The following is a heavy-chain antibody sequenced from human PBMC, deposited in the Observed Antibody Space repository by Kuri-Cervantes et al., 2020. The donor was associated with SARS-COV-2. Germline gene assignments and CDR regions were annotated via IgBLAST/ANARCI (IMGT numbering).Heavy chain of an antibody. D-gene: IGHD3-22*01. CDR3: ARDSSGYYRLDY. CDR1: GFTFSSYP. V-gene: IGHV3-21*01. CDR2: ISSSSSYI. Sequence: GESLKISCAASGFTFSSYPMSWVRQAPGKGLEWVSSISSSSSYIYYADSVKGRFTISRDNAKNSLYLQMNSLRAEDTAVYYCARDSSGYYRLDYWGQGTLVTVSS. J-gene: IGHJ4*02.